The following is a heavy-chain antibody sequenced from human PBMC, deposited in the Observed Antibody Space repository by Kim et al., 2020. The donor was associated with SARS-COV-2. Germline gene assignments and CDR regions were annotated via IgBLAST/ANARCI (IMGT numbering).Heavy chain of an antibody. V-gene: IGHV1-69*01. J-gene: IGHJ4*02. D-gene: IGHD7-27*01. Sequence: YAQKFQGRVTITADESTSTAYMELSSLRSEYTAVYYCARDGPAGDYYFDYWGQGTLVTVSS. CDR3: ARDGPAGDYYFDY.